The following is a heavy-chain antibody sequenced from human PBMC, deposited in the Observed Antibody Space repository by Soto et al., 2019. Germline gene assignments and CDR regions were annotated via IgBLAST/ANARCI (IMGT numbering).Heavy chain of an antibody. D-gene: IGHD5-12*01. CDR3: ARKVFGNIVATMHLSGGWFDP. V-gene: IGHV4-39*01. CDR2: IYYSGST. CDR1: GGSISSSSYY. Sequence: QLQLQESGPRLVKPSETLSLTCTVSGGSISSSSYYWGWIRQPPGKGLEWIGSIYYSGSTYYNPSLKSRVTISVDTSKNQFSLKLSSVTAADTAVYYCARKVFGNIVATMHLSGGWFDPWGQGTLVTVSS. J-gene: IGHJ5*02.